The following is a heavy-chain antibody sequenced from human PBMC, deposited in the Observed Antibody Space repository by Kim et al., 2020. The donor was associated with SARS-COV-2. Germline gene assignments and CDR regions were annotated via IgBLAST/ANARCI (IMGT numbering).Heavy chain of an antibody. CDR3: ARGYYGMDV. CDR2: GDT. Sequence: GDTYYPGSVKGRFNISRENSKNAVSLQMNRLRAGDTAVYYCARGYYGMDVWGQGTTVTVSS. V-gene: IGHV3-13*01. J-gene: IGHJ6*02.